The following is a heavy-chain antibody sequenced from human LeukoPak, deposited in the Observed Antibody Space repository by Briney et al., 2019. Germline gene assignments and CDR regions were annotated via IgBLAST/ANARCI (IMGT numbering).Heavy chain of an antibody. V-gene: IGHV3-23*01. CDR3: AKQNYDSSGYYLSYYFDY. CDR2: ISGSGGST. CDR1: GFTFSSYA. Sequence: HPGGSLRLSCAASGFTFSSYAMSWVRQAPGKGLEWVSAISGSGGSTYYADSVKGRFTISRDNSKNTLYLQMNSLRAEDTAVYYCAKQNYDSSGYYLSYYFDYWGQGTLVTVSS. D-gene: IGHD3-22*01. J-gene: IGHJ4*02.